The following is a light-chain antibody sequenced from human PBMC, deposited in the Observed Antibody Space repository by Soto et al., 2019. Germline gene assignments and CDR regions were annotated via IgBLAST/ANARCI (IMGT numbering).Light chain of an antibody. CDR2: DAS. Sequence: EIVLTQSPGTLSLSPGERATLSCRASPTITNNYLAWYQQKPGQAPRLLIYDASSRLTGIPERFSGSGSGTDFTLTIRRLEPEDCAVYYCQQYGTSPITFGQGTRLEIK. J-gene: IGKJ5*01. V-gene: IGKV3-20*01. CDR1: PTITNNY. CDR3: QQYGTSPIT.